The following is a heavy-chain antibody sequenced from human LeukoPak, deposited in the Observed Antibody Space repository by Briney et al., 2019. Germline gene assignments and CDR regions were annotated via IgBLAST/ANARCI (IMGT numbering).Heavy chain of an antibody. CDR1: GGSISSSSYY. CDR2: IYYSGST. J-gene: IGHJ5*02. D-gene: IGHD3-9*01. CDR3: ARHGDFGWLLKIKNWFDP. Sequence: SETLSLTCTVSGGSISSSSYYWGWIRQPPGKGLEWIGSIYYSGSTYYNPSLKSRVTISVDTSKNQFSLKLSSVTAADTAVYYCARHGDFGWLLKIKNWFDPWGQGTLVTVSS. V-gene: IGHV4-39*01.